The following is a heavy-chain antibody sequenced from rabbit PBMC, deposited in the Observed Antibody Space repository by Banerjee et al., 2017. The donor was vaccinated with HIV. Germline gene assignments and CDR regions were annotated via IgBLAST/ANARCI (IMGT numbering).Heavy chain of an antibody. V-gene: IGHV1S40*01. Sequence: QSLEESGGDLVKPGASLTLTCTASGFSFSSSYYMCWVRQAPGKGLEWIACICADNSGSTYYASWAKGRFTISKSTSLNTVTLQMTSLTVADTATYFCARGVYAGGSYHRWNLWGPGTLVTVS. CDR1: GFSFSSSYY. J-gene: IGHJ4*01. D-gene: IGHD8-1*01. CDR2: ICADNSGST. CDR3: ARGVYAGGSYHRWNL.